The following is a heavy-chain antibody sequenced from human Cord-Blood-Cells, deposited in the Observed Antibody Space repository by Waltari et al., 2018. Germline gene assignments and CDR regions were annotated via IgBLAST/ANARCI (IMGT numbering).Heavy chain of an antibody. J-gene: IGHJ5*02. V-gene: IGHV1-8*03. D-gene: IGHD2-2*01. Sequence: QVQLVQSGAEVKQPGASVTVSCKASGYPFTSSDITWLRQAHGHGLEWMGWMNPNSGNTGYAQKFQGRVTITRNTSISTAYMELSSLRSEDTAVYYCARRRGCSSTSCYYNWFDPWGQGTLVTVSS. CDR3: ARRRGCSSTSCYYNWFDP. CDR2: MNPNSGNT. CDR1: GYPFTSSD.